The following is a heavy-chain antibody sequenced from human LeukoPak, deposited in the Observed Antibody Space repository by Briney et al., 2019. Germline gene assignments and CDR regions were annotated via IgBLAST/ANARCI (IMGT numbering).Heavy chain of an antibody. CDR2: ISYSGNT. CDR3: ARRSVIAAEDY. D-gene: IGHD6-6*01. CDR1: GDSIRPYY. J-gene: IGHJ4*02. Sequence: SGTLSLTCTVSGDSIRPYYWNWIRQSPGKGLEWLGYISYSGNTNYHPSVKSRVTISLDTSKNHFSLRLNSVTAADTAVYYCARRSVIAAEDYWGQGTLVTVSS. V-gene: IGHV4-59*08.